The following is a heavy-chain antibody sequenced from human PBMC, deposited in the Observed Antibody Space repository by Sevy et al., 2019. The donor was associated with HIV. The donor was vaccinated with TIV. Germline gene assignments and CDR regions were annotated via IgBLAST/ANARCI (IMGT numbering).Heavy chain of an antibody. V-gene: IGHV3-21*04. CDR3: ARDFTIFGVVSGIDY. Sequence: GGSLRLSCAASGFNFRTYSMNWVRQAPGKGLEWLSSISDDSRYIYYSDSVKGLFTISRANAKNLLFLQINNLRVEDTAIYYWARDFTIFGVVSGIDYWGQGNLVTVSS. D-gene: IGHD3-3*01. J-gene: IGHJ4*02. CDR1: GFNFRTYS. CDR2: ISDDSRYI.